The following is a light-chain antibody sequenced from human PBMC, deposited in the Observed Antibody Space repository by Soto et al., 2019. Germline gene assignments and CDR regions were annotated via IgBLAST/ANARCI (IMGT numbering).Light chain of an antibody. CDR3: CSYAGSYTYV. J-gene: IGLJ1*01. Sequence: QSVLTQPPSVSGSPGQSVTISCTGTSSDVGGYNYVSWYQQHPGKAPKLMIYDVSKRPSGVPDRFSGSKSGNTASLTISGLQAEDEADYYCCSYAGSYTYVFGIGTKLTVL. V-gene: IGLV2-11*01. CDR1: SSDVGGYNY. CDR2: DVS.